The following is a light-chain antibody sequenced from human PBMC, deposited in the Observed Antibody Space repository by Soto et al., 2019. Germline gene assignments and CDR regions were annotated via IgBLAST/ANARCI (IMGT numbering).Light chain of an antibody. Sequence: DIQLTQSPSFLSASVGDRVTITCRASQGISSYLAWYQQKPGNAPKLLIYDASTLQGGVPSRFSGNGSGTDFTLTVGSLWPRNFATSDCQQVNSYALTIGHGTRPGVK. CDR3: QQVNSYALT. V-gene: IGKV1-9*01. CDR1: QGISSY. CDR2: DAS. J-gene: IGKJ5*01.